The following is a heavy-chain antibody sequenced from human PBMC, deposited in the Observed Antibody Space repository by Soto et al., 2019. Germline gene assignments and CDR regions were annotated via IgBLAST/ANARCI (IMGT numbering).Heavy chain of an antibody. CDR2: ITGSGGRT. D-gene: IGHD7-27*01. CDR3: ANDGDIVPRAHFAY. J-gene: IGHJ4*02. Sequence: PGGSLRLSCEGSGFTFHAYALSWVRQAPGKGLEWVSAITGSGGRTFYADSVKGRFTISRDNSKTTLYLQMTSLRADDTAIYFFANDGDIVPRAHFAYCGQGASDTGSS. CDR1: GFTFHAYA. V-gene: IGHV3-23*01.